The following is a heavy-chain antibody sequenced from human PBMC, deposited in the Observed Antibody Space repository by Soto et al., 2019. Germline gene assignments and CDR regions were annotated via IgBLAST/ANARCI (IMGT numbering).Heavy chain of an antibody. CDR3: ARSEGGSHYGDLDY. D-gene: IGHD4-17*01. J-gene: IGHJ4*02. Sequence: SETLSLTCAVSGDSISTRSNYWAWIRQPPGKGLEWIGNIYYSGSTNYNPSLKSRVTISVDTSKNQFSLKLSSVTAADTAVYYCARSEGGSHYGDLDYWGQGTLVTVSS. CDR2: IYYSGST. CDR1: GDSISTRSNY. V-gene: IGHV4-61*05.